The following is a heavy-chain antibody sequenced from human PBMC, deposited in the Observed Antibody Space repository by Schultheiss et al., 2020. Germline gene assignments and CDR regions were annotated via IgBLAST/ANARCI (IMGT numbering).Heavy chain of an antibody. V-gene: IGHV3-7*03. CDR2: IKQDGSEK. Sequence: GGSLRLSCAASGFTFSSYWMSWVRQAPGKGLEWVANIKQDGSEKYYVDSVKGRFTISRDNAKNSLYLQMNSLRAEDTAVYYCAKARVVVAATYDYWGQGTLVTVSS. D-gene: IGHD2-15*01. CDR3: AKARVVVAATYDY. CDR1: GFTFSSYW. J-gene: IGHJ4*02.